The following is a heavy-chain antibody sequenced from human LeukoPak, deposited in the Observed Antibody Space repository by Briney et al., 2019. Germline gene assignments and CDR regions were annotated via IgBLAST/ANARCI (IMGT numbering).Heavy chain of an antibody. V-gene: IGHV5-51*01. CDR3: ARLNSSSWYADY. CDR2: IYPGDSDT. D-gene: IGHD6-13*01. J-gene: IGHJ4*02. Sequence: GESLKISLKGSGYRFTSYWIGWVRQMPGKGLEWMGIIYPGDSDTRYSPSFQGQVTISADKSISTACLQWSSLKASDTAMYYCARLNSSSWYADYWGQGTLVTVSS. CDR1: GYRFTSYW.